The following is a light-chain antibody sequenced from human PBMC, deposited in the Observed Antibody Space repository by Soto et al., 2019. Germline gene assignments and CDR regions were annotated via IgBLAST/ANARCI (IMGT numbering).Light chain of an antibody. Sequence: DIQMTQSPSSLSASVGERVKVTCRASQTISRYVNWYQQKPGKAPTLLISSASSLERGVPSRFSGGGSGTTFTLTITGLQPEDFATYYCQQNYRNTPWTFGQGTKVDI. CDR1: QTISRY. CDR2: SAS. V-gene: IGKV1-39*01. J-gene: IGKJ1*01. CDR3: QQNYRNTPWT.